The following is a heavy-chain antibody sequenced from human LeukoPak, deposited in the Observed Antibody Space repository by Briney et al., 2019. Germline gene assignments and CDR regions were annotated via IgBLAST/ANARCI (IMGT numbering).Heavy chain of an antibody. V-gene: IGHV1-69*05. D-gene: IGHD2-2*02. CDR1: GGTFSSYA. CDR3: ASGPDIVVVPAAINYYYYMDV. CDR2: IIPIFGTA. J-gene: IGHJ6*03. Sequence: GSSVKVPCKASGGTFSSYAISWVRQAPGQGLEWMGGIIPIFGTANYAQKFQGRVTITTDESTSTAYMELSSLRSEDTAVYYCASGPDIVVVPAAINYYYYMDVWGKGTTVTVSS.